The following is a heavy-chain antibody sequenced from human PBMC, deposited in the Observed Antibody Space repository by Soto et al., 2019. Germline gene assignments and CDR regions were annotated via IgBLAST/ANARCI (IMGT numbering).Heavy chain of an antibody. J-gene: IGHJ4*02. CDR3: ARSTPTVAGDGFDS. D-gene: IGHD5-12*01. Sequence: QVQLQESGPGLVKPSQTLSLTCTVSGGSISSGGYYWSWIRQHPGKGLEWIGYIYYSGSTYYNPSLKSRVTISLDTSKNHFSLKLSSVTAADTAVYYCARSTPTVAGDGFDSWGQGTLVTVSS. CDR1: GGSISSGGYY. CDR2: IYYSGST. V-gene: IGHV4-31*03.